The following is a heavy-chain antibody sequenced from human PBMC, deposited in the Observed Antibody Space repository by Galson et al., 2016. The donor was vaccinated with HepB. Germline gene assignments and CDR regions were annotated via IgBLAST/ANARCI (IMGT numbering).Heavy chain of an antibody. CDR2: IGTAPGDT. J-gene: IGHJ6*04. V-gene: IGHV3-13*01. D-gene: IGHD4-17*01. CDR1: GFSFSLYD. CDR3: ERGKSLWTTPWNYGLDV. Sequence: SLRLSCAASGFSFSLYDMHWVRQVTGKGLEWVSAIGTAPGDTNYLDSVKGRFTISRENADNSLYLQMNSLRPGDTAVYYCERGKSLWTTPWNYGLDVWGKGTTVTVSS.